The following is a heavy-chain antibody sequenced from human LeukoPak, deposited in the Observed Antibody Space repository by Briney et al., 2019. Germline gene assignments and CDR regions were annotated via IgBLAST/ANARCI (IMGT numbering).Heavy chain of an antibody. V-gene: IGHV3-74*01. D-gene: IGHD3-10*01. CDR2: INSDGSST. CDR3: AREEMEYYYGASGWFDP. Sequence: GGSLRLSCAASGFTFSSYWMHWVRQAPGKGLVWVSRINSDGSSTSYADSVKGRFTISRDNAKNTLYLQMNSLRAEDTAVYYCAREEMEYYYGASGWFDPWGQGTLVTVSS. CDR1: GFTFSSYW. J-gene: IGHJ5*02.